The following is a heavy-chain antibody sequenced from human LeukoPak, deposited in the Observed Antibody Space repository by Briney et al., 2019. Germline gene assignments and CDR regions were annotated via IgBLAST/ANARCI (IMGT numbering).Heavy chain of an antibody. CDR2: ISYDGSNK. V-gene: IGHV3-30-3*01. Sequence: QPGRSLRLSCAASGFTFSSYAMHWVRQAPGKGLEWVAVISYDGSNKYYADSVKGRFTISRDNSKNTLYLQMNSLRAEDTAVYYCARVRDVSGSSNWGQGTLVTVSS. J-gene: IGHJ4*02. CDR3: ARVRDVSGSSN. CDR1: GFTFSSYA. D-gene: IGHD1-26*01.